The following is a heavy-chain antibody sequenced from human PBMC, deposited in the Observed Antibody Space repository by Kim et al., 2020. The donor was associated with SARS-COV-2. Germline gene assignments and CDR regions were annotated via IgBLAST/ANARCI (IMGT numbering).Heavy chain of an antibody. J-gene: IGHJ6*02. CDR1: GYRFTSYW. CDR3: ARQGDRSEFYGMDV. V-gene: IGHV5-10-1*01. Sequence: GESLKISCKGSGYRFTSYWISWVRQMPGKGLEWMGRIDPSDSHTKYSPSFQGHVTISVDKSISTAYLQWSSLKASDSAMYHCARQGDRSEFYGMDVWGQGTTVTVSS. CDR2: IDPSDSHT. D-gene: IGHD3-16*01.